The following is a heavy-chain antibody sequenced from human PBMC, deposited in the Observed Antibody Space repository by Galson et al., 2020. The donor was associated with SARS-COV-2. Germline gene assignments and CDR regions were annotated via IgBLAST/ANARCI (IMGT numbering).Heavy chain of an antibody. CDR3: ARGKGGGWFDP. V-gene: IGHV4-30-2*01. Sequence: SETLSLTCTVSGDSITSGSYSWTWIRQPPGKGPQWIGFTYQGGTTYYNASLKSRATISVDRSKNQFSLELTSVTAADTAVYYCARGKGGGWFDPWGQGTLVIVSS. J-gene: IGHJ5*02. CDR2: TYQGGTT. D-gene: IGHD3-10*01. CDR1: GDSITSGSYS.